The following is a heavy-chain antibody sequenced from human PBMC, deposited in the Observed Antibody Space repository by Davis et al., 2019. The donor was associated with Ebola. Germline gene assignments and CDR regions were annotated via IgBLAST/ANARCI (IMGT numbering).Heavy chain of an antibody. CDR1: GGSFSGYY. V-gene: IGHV4-34*01. Sequence: PSETLSLTCAVYGGSFSGYYWSWIRQPPGKGLEWIGEINHSGSTNYNPSLKSRVTISVDTSKNQFSLKLSSVTAADTAVYYCARAAYYYGSGSYYKINYYYYGMDVWGQGTTVTVSS. CDR3: ARAAYYYGSGSYYKINYYYYGMDV. CDR2: INHSGST. D-gene: IGHD3-10*01. J-gene: IGHJ6*02.